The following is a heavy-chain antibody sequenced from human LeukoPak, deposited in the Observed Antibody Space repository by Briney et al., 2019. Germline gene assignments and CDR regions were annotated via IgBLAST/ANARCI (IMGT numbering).Heavy chain of an antibody. CDR3: ARSVRGIAVAGTSYYFDY. CDR1: GGSISSYY. V-gene: IGHV4-59*01. Sequence: PSETLSLTCTVSGGSISSYYWSWIRQPPGKGLEWIGYIYYSGSTNYNPSLKSRVTISVDTPKNQFSLKLSSVTAADTAVYYCARSVRGIAVAGTSYYFDYWGQGTLVTVSS. J-gene: IGHJ4*02. D-gene: IGHD6-19*01. CDR2: IYYSGST.